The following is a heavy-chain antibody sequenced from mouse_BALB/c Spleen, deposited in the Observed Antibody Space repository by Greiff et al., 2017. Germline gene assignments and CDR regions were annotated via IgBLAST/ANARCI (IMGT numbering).Heavy chain of an antibody. CDR2: IYPYNGGT. Sequence: EVQLQQSGPELVKPGASVKISCKASGYTFTDYNMHWVKQSHGKSLEWIGYIYPYNGGTGYNQKFKSKATLTVDNSSSTAYMDLRSLTSEDSAVYYCARRGNYYAMDDWGQGTSVTVSS. CDR3: ARRGNYYAMDD. CDR1: GYTFTDYN. V-gene: IGHV1S29*02. J-gene: IGHJ4*01.